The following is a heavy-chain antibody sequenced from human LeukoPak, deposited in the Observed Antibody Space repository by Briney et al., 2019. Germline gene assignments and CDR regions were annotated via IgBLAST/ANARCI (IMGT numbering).Heavy chain of an antibody. V-gene: IGHV1-2*02. CDR3: ARDGEYGTGSYYRGCFDY. D-gene: IGHD3-10*01. CDR2: IYPRSGET. CDR1: GYSFTAFY. Sequence: GASVKVSCKASGYSFTAFYIHWVRRAPGQGLEWMGWIYPRSGETNYAYKFRGRVTMTRDTSISTAYMDLGSLGSDDTAVYYCARDGEYGTGSYYRGCFDYWGQGILVTVSS. J-gene: IGHJ4*02.